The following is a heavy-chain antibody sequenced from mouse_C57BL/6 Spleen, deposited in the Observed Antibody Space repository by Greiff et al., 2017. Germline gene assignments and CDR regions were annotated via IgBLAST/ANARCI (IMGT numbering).Heavy chain of an antibody. CDR1: GFTFNTYA. Sequence: EVNVVESGGGLVQPKGSLKLSCAASGFTFNTYAMHWVRQAPGKGLEWVARISSKSSNYATYYADSVKDRFTISRNDSKSMLYLQMNNLKTEDTDMYYCVRAGDGYYVYAMDYWGKGTSVTVSS. V-gene: IGHV10-3*01. J-gene: IGHJ4*01. CDR2: ISSKSSNYAT. CDR3: VRAGDGYYVYAMDY. D-gene: IGHD2-3*01.